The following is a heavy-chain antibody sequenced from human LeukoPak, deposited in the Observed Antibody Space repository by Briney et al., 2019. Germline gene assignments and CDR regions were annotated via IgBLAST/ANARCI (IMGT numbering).Heavy chain of an antibody. Sequence: GASVKVSCKASGGTFSSYAISWVRQAPGQGLEWMGRIIPILGIANYAQKFQGRVTITADKSTSTAYMELSSLRSEDTAVYYCARGDCSSTSCYSPYYCYGMDVWGQGTKVTVSS. J-gene: IGHJ6*02. CDR3: ARGDCSSTSCYSPYYCYGMDV. V-gene: IGHV1-69*04. CDR1: GGTFSSYA. CDR2: IIPILGIA. D-gene: IGHD2-2*01.